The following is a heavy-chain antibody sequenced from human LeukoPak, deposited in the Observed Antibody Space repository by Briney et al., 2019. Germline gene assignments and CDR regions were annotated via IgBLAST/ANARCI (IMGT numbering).Heavy chain of an antibody. D-gene: IGHD6-6*01. CDR1: GGSFSGYY. Sequence: PSETLSLTCAVYGGSFSGYYWSWIRQPPGKGLEWIGEINHSGSTNYNPSLKSRVTISVDTSKNQFSLKLSSVTAADTAVYYCARGRIAAPINEYYYYYYYMDVWGKGTTVTVSS. V-gene: IGHV4-34*01. J-gene: IGHJ6*03. CDR3: ARGRIAAPINEYYYYYYYMDV. CDR2: INHSGST.